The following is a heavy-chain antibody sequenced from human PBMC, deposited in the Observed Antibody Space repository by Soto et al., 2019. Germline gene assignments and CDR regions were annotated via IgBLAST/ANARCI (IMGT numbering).Heavy chain of an antibody. D-gene: IGHD2-2*01. J-gene: IGHJ5*02. CDR3: ARDLGIVVVPAAIGNWFDP. V-gene: IGHV1-69*13. Sequence: ASVKVSCKASGGTFSSYAISWVRQAPGQGLEWMGGIIPIFGTANYAQKFQGRVTITADESTSTAYMELSSLRSEGTAVYYCARDLGIVVVPAAIGNWFDPWGQGTLVTVSS. CDR1: GGTFSSYA. CDR2: IIPIFGTA.